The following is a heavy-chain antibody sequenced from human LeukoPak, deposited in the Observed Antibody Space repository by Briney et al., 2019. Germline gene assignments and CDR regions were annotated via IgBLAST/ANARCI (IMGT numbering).Heavy chain of an antibody. J-gene: IGHJ2*01. CDR2: IYYSGST. Sequence: SETLSPTCTVSGGSISSSSYYWGWIRQPPGKGLEWIGSIYYSGSTYYNPSLKSRVTISVDTSKNQFSLKLSSVTAADTAVYYCAAIVVPAAPYWYFDLWGRGTLATVSS. D-gene: IGHD2-2*01. CDR1: GGSISSSSYY. V-gene: IGHV4-39*01. CDR3: AAIVVPAAPYWYFDL.